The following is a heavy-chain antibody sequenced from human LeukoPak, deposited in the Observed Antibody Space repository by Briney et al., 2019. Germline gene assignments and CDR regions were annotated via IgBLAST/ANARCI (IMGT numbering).Heavy chain of an antibody. CDR3: ARDRDSSGWYEGFDY. V-gene: IGHV3-30-3*01. CDR2: ISYDGSNK. D-gene: IGHD6-19*01. CDR1: GFTFSSSA. Sequence: GGSPRLSCAASGFTFSSSAMHWVRQAPDKGLGWVAVISYDGSNKYYADSVKGRFTISRDNSKNTLYLQMNSLRADDTAVYYCARDRDSSGWYEGFDYWGQGTLVTVSS. J-gene: IGHJ4*02.